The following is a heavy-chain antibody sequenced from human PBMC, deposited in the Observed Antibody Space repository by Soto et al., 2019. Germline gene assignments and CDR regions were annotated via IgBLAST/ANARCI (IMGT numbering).Heavy chain of an antibody. D-gene: IGHD3-16*01. V-gene: IGHV3-23*01. CDR3: GNGGPFTGGFDP. Sequence: EGQLLQSGGDLVQPGGSLRLSCAGSGLTLRSYAMTWIRQTPEKGLEWVSTISGRSAVPSYADSVNGRFTVSRDNAKNTLYRQRDSVRPDDPAIYDCGNGGPFTGGFDPCGQGTLVTVSA. J-gene: IGHJ5*02. CDR2: ISGRSAVP. CDR1: GLTLRSYA.